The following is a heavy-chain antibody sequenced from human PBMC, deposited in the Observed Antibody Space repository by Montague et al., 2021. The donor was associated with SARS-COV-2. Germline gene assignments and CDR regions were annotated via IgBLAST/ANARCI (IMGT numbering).Heavy chain of an antibody. CDR2: IYYSGST. V-gene: IGHV4-31*03. Sequence: TLSLTCTVSGGSISSGGYYWSWIRQHPGKGLEWIGYIYYSGSTYYNPSLKSRVTISVDTSKNQFPLKLSSVTAADTAVYYCARAVSITIFGVVGWFDPWGQGTLVTVSS. J-gene: IGHJ5*02. CDR1: GGSISSGGYY. CDR3: ARAVSITIFGVVGWFDP. D-gene: IGHD3-3*01.